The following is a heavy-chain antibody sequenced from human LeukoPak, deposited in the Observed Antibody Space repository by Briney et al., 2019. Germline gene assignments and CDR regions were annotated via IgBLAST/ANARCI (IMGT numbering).Heavy chain of an antibody. CDR2: INPNSGGT. D-gene: IGHD6-19*01. J-gene: IGHJ4*02. CDR3: ARGREVAGTVGY. V-gene: IGHV1-2*02. Sequence: GASVKVSCKASGYTFTGYYMHWVRQAPGQGLGWMGWINPNSGGTNYAQKFQGRVTMTRDTSISTAYMELSRLTSDDTAVYYCARGREVAGTVGYWGQGTLVTVSS. CDR1: GYTFTGYY.